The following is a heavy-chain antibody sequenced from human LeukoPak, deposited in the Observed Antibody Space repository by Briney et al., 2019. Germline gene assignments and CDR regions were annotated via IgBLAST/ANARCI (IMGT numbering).Heavy chain of an antibody. Sequence: GGSLRLSCAASGFTVSSNYMSWVRQAPGKGLEWVSVIYSGGSTYYADSVKGRFTISRDNSKNTLYLQMNSLRAEDTAVYYCAKGIQLWPSRGHMDVWGKGTTVTVSS. CDR2: IYSGGST. CDR1: GFTVSSNY. D-gene: IGHD5-18*01. CDR3: AKGIQLWPSRGHMDV. J-gene: IGHJ6*03. V-gene: IGHV3-66*01.